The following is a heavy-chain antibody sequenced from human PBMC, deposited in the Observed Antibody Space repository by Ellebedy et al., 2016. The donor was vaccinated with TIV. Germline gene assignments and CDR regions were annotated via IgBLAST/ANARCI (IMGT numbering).Heavy chain of an antibody. Sequence: MPSETLSLTCTVSGGSISNSDYYWDWIRQPPGKGLEWIGEITHSGSTNYNPSLKSRVTISVDTSKNQFSLNLSSVTAADTAVYYCARGLARDYWGQGTLVTVSS. CDR3: ARGLARDY. CDR1: GGSISNSDYY. V-gene: IGHV4-39*07. CDR2: ITHSGST. J-gene: IGHJ4*02.